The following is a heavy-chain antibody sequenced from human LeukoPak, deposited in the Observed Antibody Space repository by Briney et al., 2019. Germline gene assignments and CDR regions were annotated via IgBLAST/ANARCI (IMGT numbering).Heavy chain of an antibody. CDR2: IYHSGST. D-gene: IGHD3-10*01. J-gene: IGHJ6*03. CDR1: GYSISSGYY. V-gene: IGHV4-38-2*01. CDR3: ATRSSLGYYYYYIDV. Sequence: PSETLSLTCAVSGYSISSGYYWGWIRQPPGKGLEWIGSIYHSGSTYYNPSLKSRVTISVDTSKNQFSLKLSSATAADTAVYYCATRSSLGYYYYYIDVWGKGTTVTVSS.